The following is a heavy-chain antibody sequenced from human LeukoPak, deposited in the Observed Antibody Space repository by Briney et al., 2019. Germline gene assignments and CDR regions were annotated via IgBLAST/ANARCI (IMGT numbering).Heavy chain of an antibody. J-gene: IGHJ4*02. CDR3: ARHDYGGNHVDY. V-gene: IGHV4-39*01. Sequence: SETLSLTCTVPGGSISSSSYYWGWIRQPPGRWLECIGSIYYSGSTYYNPSLKSRVTISVDTSKNQFSLKLSSVTAADTAVYYCARHDYGGNHVDYWGQGTLVTVSS. CDR1: GGSISSSSYY. D-gene: IGHD4-23*01. CDR2: IYYSGST.